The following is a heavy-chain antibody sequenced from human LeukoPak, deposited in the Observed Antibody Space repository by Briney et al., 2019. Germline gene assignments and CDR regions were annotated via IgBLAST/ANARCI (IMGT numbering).Heavy chain of an antibody. CDR1: GGTFSSYA. J-gene: IGHJ4*02. CDR2: IIPIFGTA. Sequence: EASVKVSCKASGGTFSSYAISWVRQAPGQGLEWMGGIIPIFGTANYAQKFQGRVTITADESTSTAYMELSSLRSEDTAVYNCGRAGDRDGAHGGRGPRAPVSS. CDR3: GRAGDRDGAH. D-gene: IGHD5-24*01. V-gene: IGHV1-69*13.